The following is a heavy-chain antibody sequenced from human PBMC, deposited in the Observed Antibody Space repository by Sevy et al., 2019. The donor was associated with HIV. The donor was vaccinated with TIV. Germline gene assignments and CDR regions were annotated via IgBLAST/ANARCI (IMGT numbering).Heavy chain of an antibody. CDR3: ARATAGTAPHFSYYTMDV. D-gene: IGHD6-13*01. Sequence: GGSLRLSCAASGFTISSSAMSWVRQAPGKGLEWVSLISGTGTSTYYADSVKGRFAISKDKSKSTLYLQMNSLRAEDTAMYYCARATAGTAPHFSYYTMDVWGQGTTVTVSS. CDR1: GFTISSSA. CDR2: ISGTGTST. V-gene: IGHV3-23*01. J-gene: IGHJ6*02.